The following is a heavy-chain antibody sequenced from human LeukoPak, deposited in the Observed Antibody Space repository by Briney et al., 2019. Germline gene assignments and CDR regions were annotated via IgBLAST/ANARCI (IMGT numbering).Heavy chain of an antibody. V-gene: IGHV3-23*01. CDR2: ISGSGGST. Sequence: GGSLRLSCAASGFTFSSYAMSWVRQAPGKGLEWVSAISGSGGSTYYADSVKGRFTISRDNSKNTLYLQVNSLRAEDTAVYYCAKVRYCGGDCYWAFDYWGQGTLVTVSS. CDR1: GFTFSSYA. D-gene: IGHD2-21*02. J-gene: IGHJ4*02. CDR3: AKVRYCGGDCYWAFDY.